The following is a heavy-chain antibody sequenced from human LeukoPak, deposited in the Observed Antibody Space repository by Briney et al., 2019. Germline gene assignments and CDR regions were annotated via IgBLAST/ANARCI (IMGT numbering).Heavy chain of an antibody. CDR3: ARDACSSTSCYAGYYYGMDV. CDR2: IKQDGSEK. V-gene: IGHV3-7*03. D-gene: IGHD2-2*01. J-gene: IGHJ6*02. CDR1: GFTFSSYW. Sequence: GGSLRLSCAASGFTFSSYWMSWVRQAPGKGLEWVANIKQDGSEKYYVDSVKGRFTISRDNAKNSLYLRMNSLRAEDTAGYYCARDACSSTSCYAGYYYGMDVWGQGTTVTVSS.